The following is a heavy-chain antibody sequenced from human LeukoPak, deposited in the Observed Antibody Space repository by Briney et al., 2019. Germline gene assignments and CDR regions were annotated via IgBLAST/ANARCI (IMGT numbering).Heavy chain of an antibody. CDR1: GFTFSSYE. V-gene: IGHV3-48*03. J-gene: IGHJ4*02. CDR3: ARDHYYGSGSYYKR. D-gene: IGHD3-10*01. CDR2: ISSSGSTI. Sequence: PGGSLRLSCAASGFTFSSYEMNWVRQAPGKGLEWVSYISSSGSTIYYADSVKGRFTISRDNAKNSLYLQMNSLRAEDTAVYYCARDHYYGSGSYYKRWGQGTLVTVSS.